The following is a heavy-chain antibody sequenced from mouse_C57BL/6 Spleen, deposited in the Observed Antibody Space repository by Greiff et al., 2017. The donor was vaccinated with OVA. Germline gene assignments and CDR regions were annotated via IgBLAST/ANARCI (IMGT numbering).Heavy chain of an antibody. V-gene: IGHV1-50*01. CDR1: GYTFTSYW. J-gene: IGHJ3*01. CDR3: ARHHGAY. Sequence: QVQLQQPGAELVKPGASVKLSCKASGYTFTSYWMPWVKQRPGQGLEWIGEIDPSDSYTNYNQKFKGKATLTVDTSSSTAYMQLSSLTSEDSAIYYLARHHGAYWGQGTLVTVSA. CDR2: IDPSDSYT.